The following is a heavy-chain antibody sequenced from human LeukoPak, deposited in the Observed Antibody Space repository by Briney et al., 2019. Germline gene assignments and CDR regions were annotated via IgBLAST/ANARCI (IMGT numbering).Heavy chain of an antibody. CDR3: ASPPYGSSWYYFDY. D-gene: IGHD6-13*01. Sequence: ASVKVSCKASGYTFTGYYMHWLRQAPGQGLEWMGWINPNSGGTNYAQKFQGRVTMTRDTSISTAYMELSRLRSDDTAVYYCASPPYGSSWYYFDYWGQGTLVTVSS. CDR2: INPNSGGT. CDR1: GYTFTGYY. V-gene: IGHV1-2*02. J-gene: IGHJ4*02.